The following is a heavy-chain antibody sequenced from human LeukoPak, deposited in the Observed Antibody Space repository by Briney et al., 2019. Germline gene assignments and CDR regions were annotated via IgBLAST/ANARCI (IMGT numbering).Heavy chain of an antibody. V-gene: IGHV1-46*01. CDR3: ARGPSITMIRGGQWYYYMDV. J-gene: IGHJ6*03. D-gene: IGHD3-10*01. Sequence: ASVKVSCKASGYTFTRYYMYWVRQAPGQGLEWMGIINPSGGSTNYAQKFQGRVTMTRDTSTNTVYMELSSLRSEDTAVYYCARGPSITMIRGGQWYYYMDVWGKGTTVTISS. CDR2: INPSGGST. CDR1: GYTFTRYY.